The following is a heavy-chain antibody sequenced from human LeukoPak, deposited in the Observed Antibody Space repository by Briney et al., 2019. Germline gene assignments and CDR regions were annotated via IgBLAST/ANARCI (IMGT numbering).Heavy chain of an antibody. J-gene: IGHJ6*04. D-gene: IGHD6-6*01. CDR3: ARDSGWYSSSPDV. CDR2: IYTSGST. CDR1: RGSISSGSYY. V-gene: IGHV4-61*02. Sequence: SQTLSLTCTVSRGSISSGSYYWSWIRQPAGKGLEWIGRIYTSGSTNYNPSLKSRVTISVDTSKNQFSLKLSSVTAADTAVYYCARDSGWYSSSPDVWGKGTTVTVSS.